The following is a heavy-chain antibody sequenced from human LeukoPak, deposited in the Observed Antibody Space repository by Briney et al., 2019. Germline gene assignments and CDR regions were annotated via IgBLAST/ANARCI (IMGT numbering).Heavy chain of an antibody. CDR2: IYHSGST. Sequence: PSETLSLTCTVSGYSISSGYYWGWIRQPPGKGLEWIGSIYHSGSTYYNPSLKSRVTISVDTSKNQFSLKLSSVTAADTAVYYCARHRVSRGFDPWGQGTLVTVSS. V-gene: IGHV4-38-2*02. CDR3: ARHRVSRGFDP. CDR1: GYSISSGYY. J-gene: IGHJ5*02. D-gene: IGHD6-6*01.